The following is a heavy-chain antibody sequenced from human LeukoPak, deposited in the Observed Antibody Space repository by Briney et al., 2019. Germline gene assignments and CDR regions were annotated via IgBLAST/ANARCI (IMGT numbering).Heavy chain of an antibody. CDR2: INYSGNT. Sequence: SETLSLTCAVSGPSTSSSYRSWIRQPPGKGLEWIGYINYSGNTKYNPSLESRVTISVDASNNQFSLRLSSVTAADTAFYYCARGYYDSRGYSNTFDIWGQGTLVTVSS. CDR3: ARGYYDSRGYSNTFDI. D-gene: IGHD3-22*01. J-gene: IGHJ3*02. V-gene: IGHV4-59*01. CDR1: GPSTSSSY.